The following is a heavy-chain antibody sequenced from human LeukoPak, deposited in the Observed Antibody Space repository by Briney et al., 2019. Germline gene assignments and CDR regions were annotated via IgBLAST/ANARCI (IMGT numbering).Heavy chain of an antibody. Sequence: GGSLRLSCAASGFIFSNYAIHWVRQAPGKGLEWVAVISSGGSDKFYADSVKGRFTVSRDNSKNTLYLQMNSLRAEDTAVYYCARDCCGEWYFFDSWGQGTLITVSS. D-gene: IGHD3-10*01. CDR1: GFIFSNYA. J-gene: IGHJ4*02. CDR3: ARDCCGEWYFFDS. CDR2: ISSGGSDK. V-gene: IGHV3-30-3*01.